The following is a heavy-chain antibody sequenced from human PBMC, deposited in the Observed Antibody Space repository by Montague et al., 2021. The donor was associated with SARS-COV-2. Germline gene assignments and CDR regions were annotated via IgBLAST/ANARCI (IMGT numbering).Heavy chain of an antibody. CDR2: TYYRSRWLN. Sequence: CAISGDSVSSNSAAWNWIRQSPSRGLEWLGRTYYRSRWLNDYAVSIRSRITINPDTSKNQFSLQLDSVTPEDTAVYYCARATEWRGYYYYYYMDAWGKGTTVTVSS. V-gene: IGHV6-1*01. J-gene: IGHJ6*03. D-gene: IGHD1-14*01. CDR1: GDSVSSNSAA. CDR3: ARATEWRGYYYYYYMDA.